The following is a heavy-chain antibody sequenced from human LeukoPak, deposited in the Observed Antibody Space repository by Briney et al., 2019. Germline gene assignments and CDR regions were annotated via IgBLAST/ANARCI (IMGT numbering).Heavy chain of an antibody. CDR2: ISYDGSNK. J-gene: IGHJ6*02. CDR3: ARVDGTGFWSGYYPNNDYYYYYGMDV. CDR1: GFTFSSYA. Sequence: PGGSLRLSCAASGFTFSSYAMHWVRQAPGKGLEWVAVISYDGSNKYYADSVKGRFTISRDNAKNTLYLQMNSLRAEDTAVYYCARVDGTGFWSGYYPNNDYYYYYGMDVWGQGTTVTVSS. V-gene: IGHV3-30-3*01. D-gene: IGHD3-3*01.